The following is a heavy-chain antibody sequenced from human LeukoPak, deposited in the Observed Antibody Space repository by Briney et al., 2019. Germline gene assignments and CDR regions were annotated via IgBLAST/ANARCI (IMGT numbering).Heavy chain of an antibody. D-gene: IGHD3-16*02. J-gene: IGHJ5*02. V-gene: IGHV4-34*01. CDR3: ARGPRWGSFRWFDP. Sequence: LETLSLTCAVYGGSFSGYYWSWIRQPPGKGLEWIGEINHSGSTNYNPSLKSRVTISVDTSKNQFSLKLSSVTAADTAVYYCARGPRWGSFRWFDPWGQGTLVTVSS. CDR2: INHSGST. CDR1: GGSFSGYY.